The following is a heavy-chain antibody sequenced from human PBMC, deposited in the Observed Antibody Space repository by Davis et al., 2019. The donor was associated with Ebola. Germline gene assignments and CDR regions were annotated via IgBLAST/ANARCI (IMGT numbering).Heavy chain of an antibody. V-gene: IGHV4-34*01. D-gene: IGHD6-13*01. Sequence: PSETLSLTCAVYGGSFSGYYWSWIRQPPGKGLEWIGEINHSGSTNYNPSLKSRVTISVDTSKNQFSLKLSSVTAADTAVYYCAREVSSSWYGDAFDIWGQGTMVTVSS. CDR2: INHSGST. J-gene: IGHJ3*02. CDR3: AREVSSSWYGDAFDI. CDR1: GGSFSGYY.